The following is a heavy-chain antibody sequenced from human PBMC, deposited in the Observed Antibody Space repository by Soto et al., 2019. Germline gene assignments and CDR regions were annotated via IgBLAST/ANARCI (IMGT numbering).Heavy chain of an antibody. CDR3: ARDPVDY. CDR1: GFTFSTYS. Sequence: GGSLRLSCVGSGFTFSTYSINWVRQAPGKGLEWVSSISSRSDIYYADSVKGRFTISRDNAKNSVSLQMNSLRAEDTAVYYCARDPVDYWGQGTLVTVSS. V-gene: IGHV3-21*01. CDR2: ISSRSDI. J-gene: IGHJ4*02.